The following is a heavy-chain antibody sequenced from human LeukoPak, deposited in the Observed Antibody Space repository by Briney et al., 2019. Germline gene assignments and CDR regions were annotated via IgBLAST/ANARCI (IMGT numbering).Heavy chain of an antibody. CDR3: AKDKSGSRGRDSNLGY. Sequence: GGSLRLSCAASGFTFDDYAMHWVRQAPGKGLEWVSLISGDGGSAYYADSVKGRFTISRDNSKNSLYLQMSSLKTEDTALYYCAKDKSGSRGRDSNLGYWGQGTLVTVS. D-gene: IGHD6-25*01. CDR2: ISGDGGSA. V-gene: IGHV3-43*02. CDR1: GFTFDDYA. J-gene: IGHJ4*02.